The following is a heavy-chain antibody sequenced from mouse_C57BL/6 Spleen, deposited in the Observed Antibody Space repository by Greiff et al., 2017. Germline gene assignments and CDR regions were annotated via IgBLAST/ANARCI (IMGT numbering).Heavy chain of an antibody. Sequence: QVHVKQSGPELVKPGASVKISCKASGYAFSSSWMNWVKQRPGKGLEWIGRIYPGDGDTNYNGKFKGKATLTADKSSSTAYMQLSSLTSEDSAVYFCARGAYYSNYENAMDYWGQGTSVTVSS. CDR1: GYAFSSSW. CDR2: IYPGDGDT. J-gene: IGHJ4*01. CDR3: ARGAYYSNYENAMDY. D-gene: IGHD2-5*01. V-gene: IGHV1-82*01.